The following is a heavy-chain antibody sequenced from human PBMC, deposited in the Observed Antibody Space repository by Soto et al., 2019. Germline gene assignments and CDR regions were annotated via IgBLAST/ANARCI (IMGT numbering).Heavy chain of an antibody. CDR1: GFTFSSYA. CDR2: ISGGGGTT. CDR3: GERSSGHYYDY. V-gene: IGHV3-23*01. D-gene: IGHD3-22*01. Sequence: EVHLLESGGGLVQPGGSLRLSCAASGFTFSSYAMSWVRQAPGEGLEWVSVISGGGGTTYYAYSVKGRFTISRDNSKNTLYLQMNSLRAEDTAVYYCGERSSGHYYDYWGQGTLVTVSS. J-gene: IGHJ4*02.